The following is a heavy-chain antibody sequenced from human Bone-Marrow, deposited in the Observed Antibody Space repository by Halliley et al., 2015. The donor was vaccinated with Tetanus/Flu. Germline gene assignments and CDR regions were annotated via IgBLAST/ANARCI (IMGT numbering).Heavy chain of an antibody. V-gene: IGHV4-59*01. CDR3: VSTTATGLFDY. D-gene: IGHD4-17*01. CDR2: IYSSGSP. J-gene: IGHJ4*02. Sequence: LGWIGYIYSSGSPSYNPSLKSRVTISVDTSKNQFSLKLSSVTAADTAVYYCVSTTATGLFDYWGQGTLVTVSS.